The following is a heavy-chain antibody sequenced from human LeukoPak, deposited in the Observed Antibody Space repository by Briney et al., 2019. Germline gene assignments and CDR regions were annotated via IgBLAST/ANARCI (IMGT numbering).Heavy chain of an antibody. J-gene: IGHJ5*02. V-gene: IGHV1-2*06. CDR2: INPNSGGT. Sequence: ASVKVSCKASGYTFTGYYMHWVRQAPGQGLEWMGRINPNSGGTNYAQKFQGRVTMTRDTSISTAYMELSRLRSDDTAVYYCARDLNIIYDFWSGILGMDWFDPWGQGTLVTVSS. CDR3: ARDLNIIYDFWSGILGMDWFDP. D-gene: IGHD3-3*01. CDR1: GYTFTGYY.